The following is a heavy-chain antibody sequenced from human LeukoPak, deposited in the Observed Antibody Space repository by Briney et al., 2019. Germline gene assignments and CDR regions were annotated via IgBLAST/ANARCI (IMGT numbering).Heavy chain of an antibody. J-gene: IGHJ4*02. D-gene: IGHD3-10*01. CDR3: ARDYKKSY. CDR2: IKQDGSEK. V-gene: IGHV3-7*01. CDR1: GFSFSTYA. Sequence: PGGSLRLSCAASGFSFSTYAMSWVRQAPGKGLEWVANIKQDGSEKYYVDSVKGRFTISRDNAKNSLYLQMNSLRAEDTAVYYCARDYKKSYWGQGTLVTVSS.